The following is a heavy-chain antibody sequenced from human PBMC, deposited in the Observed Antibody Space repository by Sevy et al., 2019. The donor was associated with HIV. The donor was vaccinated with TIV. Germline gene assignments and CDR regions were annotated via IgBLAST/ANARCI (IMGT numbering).Heavy chain of an antibody. CDR2: IGTAGDT. CDR3: VRGLRLGEFDAFDI. CDR1: GFTFSSYD. V-gene: IGHV3-13*01. J-gene: IGHJ3*02. Sequence: GGSLRLSCAASGFTFSSYDMHWVRQATGKGLEWVSAIGTAGDTYYPGSVKGRFTISRENAKNSLYLQMNSLRAGDTAVYYCVRGLRLGEFDAFDIWGQGTMVTVSS. D-gene: IGHD3-16*01.